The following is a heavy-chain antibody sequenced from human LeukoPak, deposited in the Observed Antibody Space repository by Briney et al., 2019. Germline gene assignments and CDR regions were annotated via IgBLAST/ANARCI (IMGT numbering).Heavy chain of an antibody. Sequence: PGRSLRLSCAASGFTFSSYGMHWVRQAPGKGLEWVAVISYDGSNKYYADPVKGRFTISRDNSKNTLYLQMNSLRAEDTAVYYCAKDFLSFPSHYWGQGTLVTVSS. D-gene: IGHD2-15*01. CDR2: ISYDGSNK. CDR3: AKDFLSFPSHY. V-gene: IGHV3-30*18. CDR1: GFTFSSYG. J-gene: IGHJ4*02.